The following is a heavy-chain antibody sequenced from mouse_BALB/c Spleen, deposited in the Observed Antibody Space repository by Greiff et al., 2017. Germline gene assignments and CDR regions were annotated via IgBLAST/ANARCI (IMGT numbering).Heavy chain of an antibody. CDR3: VSGTTYAMDY. D-gene: IGHD4-1*01. CDR2: IDPANGNT. J-gene: IGHJ4*01. V-gene: IGHV14-3*02. Sequence: VQLKQSGAELVKPGASVKLSCTASGFNIKDTYMHWVKQRPEQGLEWIGRIDPANGNTKYDPKFQGKATITADTSSNTAYLQLSSLTSEDTAVYYCVSGTTYAMDYWGQGTSVTVSS. CDR1: GFNIKDTY.